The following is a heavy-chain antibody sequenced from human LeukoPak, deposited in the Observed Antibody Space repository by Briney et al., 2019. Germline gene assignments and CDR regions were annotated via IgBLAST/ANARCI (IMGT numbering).Heavy chain of an antibody. CDR1: GYSFTSYW. Sequence: GESLKISCKGSGYSFTSYWIGCVRQMPGKGLEWVGIIYPGDSDTRYSPSFQGQVTSSADKSISTAYLQWSSLEASDTAMYYCARLEWDQPGEYFDYWGQGTLVTVSS. J-gene: IGHJ4*02. V-gene: IGHV5-51*01. CDR3: ARLEWDQPGEYFDY. D-gene: IGHD1-26*01. CDR2: IYPGDSDT.